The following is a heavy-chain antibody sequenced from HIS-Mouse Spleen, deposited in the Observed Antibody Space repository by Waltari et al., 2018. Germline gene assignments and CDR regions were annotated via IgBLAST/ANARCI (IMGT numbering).Heavy chain of an antibody. CDR1: GGPIRRSSYY. CDR2: IYYSGST. V-gene: IGHV4-39*07. Sequence: QLQLQASGPGLVKPSETLSLTCTVSGGPIRRSSYYLGWIRQPPGKGLEWIGSIYYSGSTYYNPSLKSRVTISVDTSKNQFSLKLSSVTAADTAVYYCAREIPYSSSWYDWYFDLWGRGTLVTVSS. D-gene: IGHD6-13*01. J-gene: IGHJ2*01. CDR3: AREIPYSSSWYDWYFDL.